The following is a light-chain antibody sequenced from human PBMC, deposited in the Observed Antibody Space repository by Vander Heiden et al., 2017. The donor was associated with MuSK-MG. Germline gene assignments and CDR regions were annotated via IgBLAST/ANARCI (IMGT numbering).Light chain of an antibody. CDR2: AAS. CDR3: QQRNSTHPLST. CDR1: QSISSY. Sequence: DIQMTQSPSSLSASVGDRVTITCRASQSISSYLNWYQQKPGKAPKLLIYAASSLQSGVTSRFSDSGDGTDVTLTISSLQPEDFETYYCQQRNSTHPLSTFGQGTKMEIK. V-gene: IGKV1-39*01. J-gene: IGKJ2*01.